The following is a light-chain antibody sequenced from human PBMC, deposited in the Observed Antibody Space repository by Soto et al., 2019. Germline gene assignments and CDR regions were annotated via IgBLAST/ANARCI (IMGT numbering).Light chain of an antibody. V-gene: IGLV1-40*01. CDR2: ENN. Sequence: QSVLTQPPSVSGAPGQRVTISCTGSSSNIGAGYEAHWYQQVPGTAPKLLIYENNNRPPGVPDRFSGSKSGTSASLAITGLQAEDEAEYYGQSYDSSLSGYVFGTGTKLTVL. J-gene: IGLJ1*01. CDR3: QSYDSSLSGYV. CDR1: SSNIGAGYE.